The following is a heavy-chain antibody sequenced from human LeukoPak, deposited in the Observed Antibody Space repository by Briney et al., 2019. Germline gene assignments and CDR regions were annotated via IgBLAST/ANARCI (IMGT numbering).Heavy chain of an antibody. V-gene: IGHV4-59*12. J-gene: IGHJ4*02. Sequence: SQTLSLTCTVSGGSISSYYWSWIRQPPGKGREWIGYIYYSGSTNYHPSLKSRVTMSLDTSKTEFSLKLSSVTAADTAVYYCARGGDGYNHPFDYWGQGTQVTVSS. CDR1: GGSISSYY. D-gene: IGHD5-24*01. CDR3: ARGGDGYNHPFDY. CDR2: IYYSGST.